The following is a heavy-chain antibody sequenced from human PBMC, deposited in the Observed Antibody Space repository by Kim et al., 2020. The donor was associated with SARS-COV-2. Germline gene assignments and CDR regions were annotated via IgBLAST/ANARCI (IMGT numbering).Heavy chain of an antibody. D-gene: IGHD5-18*01. CDR3: ARVDTAPNQGDY. CDR2: ISSSGSTI. J-gene: IGHJ4*02. CDR1: GFTFSSYE. V-gene: IGHV3-48*03. Sequence: GGSLRLSCAASGFTFSSYEMNWVRQAPGKGLEWVSYISSSGSTIYYADSVKGRFTISRDNAKNSLYLQMNSLRAEDTAVYYCARVDTAPNQGDYWGQGTLVTVSS.